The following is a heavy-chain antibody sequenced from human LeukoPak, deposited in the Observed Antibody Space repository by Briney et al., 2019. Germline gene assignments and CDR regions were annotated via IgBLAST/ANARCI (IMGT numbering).Heavy chain of an antibody. V-gene: IGHV3-33*08. CDR3: ARKGNAFDF. D-gene: IGHD3-10*01. CDR1: GFTFSSYG. CDR2: IWYGGSNK. Sequence: PGGFLRLSCAASGFTFSSYGMHWVRQAPGKGLEWVAVIWYGGSNKYYADSVKGRFTISRDNSKNTLYLQMNSLRAEDTAVYYCARKGNAFDFWGQGTMVTVSS. J-gene: IGHJ3*01.